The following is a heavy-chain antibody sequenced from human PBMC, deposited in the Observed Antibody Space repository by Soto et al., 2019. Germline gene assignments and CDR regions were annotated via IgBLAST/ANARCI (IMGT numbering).Heavy chain of an antibody. CDR2: MSYDGSNE. V-gene: IGHV3-30*18. Sequence: QVQLVESGGGMVQPGRSLRLSSAASGFTFSHYAMHWVRQAPGKGLEWVALMSYDGSNEYYADSVKGRFTISRDNSKNTLYLQMNSLRAEDTAVYYCAKDGSHNFDYWGQGTLVTVSS. CDR1: GFTFSHYA. D-gene: IGHD1-26*01. J-gene: IGHJ4*02. CDR3: AKDGSHNFDY.